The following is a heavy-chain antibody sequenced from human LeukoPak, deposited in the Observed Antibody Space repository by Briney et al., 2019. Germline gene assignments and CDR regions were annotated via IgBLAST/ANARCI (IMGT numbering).Heavy chain of an antibody. J-gene: IGHJ4*02. Sequence: GRSLRLSCAASGFTFSSYAMHWVRQAPGKGLEWVAVISYDGSNKYYADSVKGRFTISRDNSKNTLYLRMNSLRAEDTAVYYCARGTRGGYGDYEGYFDYWGQGTLVTVSS. D-gene: IGHD4-17*01. CDR3: ARGTRGGYGDYEGYFDY. CDR1: GFTFSSYA. CDR2: ISYDGSNK. V-gene: IGHV3-30-3*01.